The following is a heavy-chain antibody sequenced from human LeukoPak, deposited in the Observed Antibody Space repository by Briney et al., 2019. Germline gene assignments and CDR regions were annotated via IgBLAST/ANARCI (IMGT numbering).Heavy chain of an antibody. CDR2: IYYSGST. J-gene: IGHJ4*02. Sequence: NTSQTLSLTCTVSGGSISSGDYYWSWVRQPPGKGLEWIGYIYYSGSTYYNPSLKSRVTISVDTSKNQFSLKPSSVTAADTAVYYCARGPYGALGYWGQGTLVTVSS. V-gene: IGHV4-30-4*01. CDR1: GGSISSGDYY. CDR3: ARGPYGALGY. D-gene: IGHD4-17*01.